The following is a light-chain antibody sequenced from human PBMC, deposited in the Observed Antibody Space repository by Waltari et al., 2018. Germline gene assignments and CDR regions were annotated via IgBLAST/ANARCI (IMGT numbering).Light chain of an antibody. CDR3: SSPSTNNIVV. J-gene: IGLJ2*01. CDR2: DVN. V-gene: IGLV2-14*01. CDR1: SGDIGGSDF. Sequence: QSALTQPASVSASPGQSITSPCTGTSGDIGGSDFVSWYQHHPGSAPKVLIFDVNHRPSGISDRFSGSKSGNTASLTISGLQTEDDADYFCSSPSTNNIVVFGGGTKVTVL.